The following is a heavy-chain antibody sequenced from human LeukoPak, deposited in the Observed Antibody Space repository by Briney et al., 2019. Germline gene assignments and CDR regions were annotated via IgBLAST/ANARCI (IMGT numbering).Heavy chain of an antibody. Sequence: SETLSLTCTVSGGSISSYYWSWIRQPPGKGLEWIGYIYYSGSTNYNPSLKSRVTISVDTSKNQFSLKLSAVTAADTAVYYCARGNSSSWYYYYYGMDVWGQGTTVTVSS. V-gene: IGHV4-59*08. CDR1: GGSISSYY. CDR3: ARGNSSSWYYYYYGMDV. J-gene: IGHJ6*02. CDR2: IYYSGST. D-gene: IGHD6-13*01.